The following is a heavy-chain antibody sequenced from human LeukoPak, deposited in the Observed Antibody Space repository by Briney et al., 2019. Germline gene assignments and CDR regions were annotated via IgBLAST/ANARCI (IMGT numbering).Heavy chain of an antibody. J-gene: IGHJ4*02. Sequence: PSETLSLTCTVSGGSISSGDYYWSWIRQPPGKGLEWIGYIYYSGSTYYNPSLKSRVTISVDTSKNQFSLKLSSVTAADTAVYYCARVAWDLLFDYWGQGTLVTVSS. CDR1: GGSISSGDYY. D-gene: IGHD1-26*01. V-gene: IGHV4-30-4*08. CDR3: ARVAWDLLFDY. CDR2: IYYSGST.